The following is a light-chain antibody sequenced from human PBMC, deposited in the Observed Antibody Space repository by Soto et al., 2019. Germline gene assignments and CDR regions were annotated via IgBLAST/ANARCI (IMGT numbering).Light chain of an antibody. CDR2: GAS. CDR1: QSVSNNF. Sequence: ILMAQSPATLSVSQGEGATLSCRASQSVSNNFLAWYQQKPGQAPRLLMSGASNRATGIPDGFTGSGSGTDFTLTISRLEPEDFAVYYCHQYGSSPPTFGQGTKVDI. CDR3: HQYGSSPPT. J-gene: IGKJ1*01. V-gene: IGKV3-20*01.